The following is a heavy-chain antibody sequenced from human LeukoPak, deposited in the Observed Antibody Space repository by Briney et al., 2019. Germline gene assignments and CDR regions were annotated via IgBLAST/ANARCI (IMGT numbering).Heavy chain of an antibody. D-gene: IGHD4-17*01. V-gene: IGHV1-2*02. J-gene: IGHJ4*02. CDR3: ARGGYGDYVSLDY. Sequence: GASVKVSCKASGYTFTGYYMHWVRQAPGQGLEWMGWINPNSGGTNYAQKFQGRVTMTRDTSISTAYMELSSLRSEDTAVYYCARGGYGDYVSLDYWGQGTLVTVSS. CDR2: INPNSGGT. CDR1: GYTFTGYY.